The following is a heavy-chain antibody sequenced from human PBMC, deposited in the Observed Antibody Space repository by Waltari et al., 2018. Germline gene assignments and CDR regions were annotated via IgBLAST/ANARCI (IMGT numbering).Heavy chain of an antibody. CDR3: AKDRTTAYYFDS. J-gene: IGHJ4*02. Sequence: EVQLVESGGGLVQPGGSARLSCAATGFSFSYFAMSWVRQAPGKGLEWVADISGSGGSASYAGFVGGRFTISRDNSKDILYLDMERLRVDDTATYFCAKDRTTAYYFDSWGQGTLLSVSS. CDR1: GFSFSYFA. D-gene: IGHD4-17*01. V-gene: IGHV3-23*04. CDR2: ISGSGGSA.